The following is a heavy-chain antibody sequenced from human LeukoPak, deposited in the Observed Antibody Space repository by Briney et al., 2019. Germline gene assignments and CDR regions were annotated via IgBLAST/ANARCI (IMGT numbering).Heavy chain of an antibody. D-gene: IGHD5-24*01. CDR3: AKGRSPL. CDR2: ISGSGVST. V-gene: IGHV3-23*01. Sequence: GGSLRLSCAASGFTFSSHAMSWVRQAPGKGLEWVSAISGSGVSTNYADSVKGRFIISRDNSKNTLYMQMNSLRAEDTAVYYCAKGRSPLWGQGTLVTVSS. J-gene: IGHJ4*02. CDR1: GFTFSSHA.